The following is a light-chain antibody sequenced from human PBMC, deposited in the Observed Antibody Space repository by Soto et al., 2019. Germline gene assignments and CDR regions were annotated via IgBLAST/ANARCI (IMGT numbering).Light chain of an antibody. CDR3: QQYNNWPPT. V-gene: IGKV3-15*01. J-gene: IGKJ1*01. CDR2: GAS. CDR1: QSVSSN. Sequence: EIVLTQSPATLSLSRGERATRCCRASQSVSSNLAWYQQKPGQAPRLLIYGASTRATGIPARFSGSGSGTEFTLTISSLQSEDFAVYYCQQYNNWPPTFGQGTKVDIK.